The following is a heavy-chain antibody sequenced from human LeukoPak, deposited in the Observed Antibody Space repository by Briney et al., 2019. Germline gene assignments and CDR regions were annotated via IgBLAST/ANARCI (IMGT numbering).Heavy chain of an antibody. D-gene: IGHD3-22*01. CDR3: ATDREGDPSAYYLV. CDR2: ISSSSSYI. J-gene: IGHJ4*02. V-gene: IGHV3-21*01. CDR1: GFTFGSYS. Sequence: GGSLRLSCAASGFTFGSYSMNWVRRAPGKGLEWVSSISSSSSYIYYADSVKGRFTISRDNAKNSLYLQMNSLRAEDTAVYYCATDREGDPSAYYLVGGQGTLITVSS.